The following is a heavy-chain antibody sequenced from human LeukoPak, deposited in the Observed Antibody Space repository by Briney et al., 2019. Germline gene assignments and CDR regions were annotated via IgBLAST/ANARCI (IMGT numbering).Heavy chain of an antibody. CDR1: GGSFSGYY. CDR2: IHYSGST. V-gene: IGHV4-59*01. CDR3: ARVGVSAR. Sequence: PSETLSLTCAVYGGSFSGYYWSWIRQPPGKGLEWIGNIHYSGSTNYNPSLRSRVIMSIDTSKNQFSLKLSSVTAADTAVYFCARVGVSARWGQGTLVTVSS. J-gene: IGHJ4*02. D-gene: IGHD1-26*01.